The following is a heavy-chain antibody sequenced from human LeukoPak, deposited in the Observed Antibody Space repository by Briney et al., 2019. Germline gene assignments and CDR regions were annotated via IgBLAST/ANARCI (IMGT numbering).Heavy chain of an antibody. CDR2: IIPIFGTA. V-gene: IGHV1-69*13. J-gene: IGHJ6*02. D-gene: IGHD2-15*01. CDR3: AMTRYCSGGSCYSNLYYYYGMDV. Sequence: ASVKVSCKASGGTFSSYAISWVRQAPGQGLEWMGGIIPIFGTANYAQKFQGRVTITADESTSTAYMELSSLRSEDTAVYYCAMTRYCSGGSCYSNLYYYYGMDVWGQGTTVTVSS. CDR1: GGTFSSYA.